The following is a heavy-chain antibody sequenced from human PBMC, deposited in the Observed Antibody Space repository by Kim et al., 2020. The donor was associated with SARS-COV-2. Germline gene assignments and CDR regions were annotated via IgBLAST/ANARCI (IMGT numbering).Heavy chain of an antibody. D-gene: IGHD4-17*01. V-gene: IGHV3-23*01. J-gene: IGHJ4*02. Sequence: ANAVKGLFTSARDNSKNTLYLEMNRMRAGDTAVYYCARDGPMTTVTTVDYWGQGTLVTVSS. CDR3: ARDGPMTTVTTVDY.